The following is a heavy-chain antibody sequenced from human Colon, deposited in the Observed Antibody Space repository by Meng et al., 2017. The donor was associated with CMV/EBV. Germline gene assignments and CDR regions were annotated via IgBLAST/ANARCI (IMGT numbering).Heavy chain of an antibody. Sequence: GESLKISCAASGFIFIDYAMSWVRQAPGKGLEWVSSISGTGSSTYYADSVKGRFTVSRDNSRNTLYLQMNSLRAEDTAVYYCAKDVLRFMEWPHAFDKWGQGAMVTVSS. D-gene: IGHD3-3*01. CDR1: GFIFIDYA. V-gene: IGHV3-23*01. CDR2: ISGTGSST. CDR3: AKDVLRFMEWPHAFDK. J-gene: IGHJ3*02.